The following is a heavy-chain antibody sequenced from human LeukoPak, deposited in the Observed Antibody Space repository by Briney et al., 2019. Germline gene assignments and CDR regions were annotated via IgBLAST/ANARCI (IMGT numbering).Heavy chain of an antibody. CDR2: ISGSGGST. CDR3: ARGLHDYGDYVDAFDI. Sequence: GGSLRLSCATSGFTFSSYGMSWVRQAPGKGLEWVSAISGSGGSTYYADSVKGRFTISRDNSKNTLYLQMNSLRAEDTAVYYCARGLHDYGDYVDAFDIWGQGTMVTVSS. V-gene: IGHV3-23*01. J-gene: IGHJ3*02. D-gene: IGHD4-17*01. CDR1: GFTFSSYG.